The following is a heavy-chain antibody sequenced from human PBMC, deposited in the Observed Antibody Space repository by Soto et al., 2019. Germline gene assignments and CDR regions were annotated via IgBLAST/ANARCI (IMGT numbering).Heavy chain of an antibody. V-gene: IGHV3-30*18. D-gene: IGHD3-22*01. CDR1: GFTFSSYG. CDR3: AKGGYYDSSGYYDYFDY. CDR2: ISYDGTNK. Sequence: QVQLVESGGGVVQPGRSLRLSCAASGFTFSSYGIHWVRQAPGKGLEWVAVISYDGTNKYYADSVKGRFTISRDSSKNTVYLQMNSLRAEDTAVYYCAKGGYYDSSGYYDYFDYWGQGTLVTVSS. J-gene: IGHJ4*02.